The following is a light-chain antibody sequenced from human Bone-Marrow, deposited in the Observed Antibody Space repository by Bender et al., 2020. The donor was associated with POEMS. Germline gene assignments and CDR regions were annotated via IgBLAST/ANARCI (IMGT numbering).Light chain of an antibody. CDR3: VAWDDSLDGVV. Sequence: QSVLTQPPSASGTPGQRVTISCSGSCSNIGSNSVYWYQHFPGTAPHLLIFYTNQRPSGVPDRFSGSKSGPSASLAISGLQSEDEADYYCVAWDDSLDGVVFGGGTKLTVL. V-gene: IGLV1-44*01. CDR1: CSNIGSNS. J-gene: IGLJ2*01. CDR2: YTN.